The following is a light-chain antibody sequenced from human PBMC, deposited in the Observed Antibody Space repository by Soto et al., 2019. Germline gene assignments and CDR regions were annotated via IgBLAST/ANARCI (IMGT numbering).Light chain of an antibody. Sequence: EIVLTQSPGTLSLSPGERATLSCRASQSISSSYLAWYQQKPGQAPRLLIYGPSSRATGIPDRFSGSGSGTDFTLTINRLEPEDFAVYYCQQRSNWPPWTFGQGTKVDIK. CDR2: GPS. V-gene: IGKV3D-20*02. CDR1: QSISSSY. CDR3: QQRSNWPPWT. J-gene: IGKJ1*01.